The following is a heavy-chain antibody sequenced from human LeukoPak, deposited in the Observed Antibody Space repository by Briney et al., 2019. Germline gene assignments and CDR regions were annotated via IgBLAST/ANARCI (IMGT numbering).Heavy chain of an antibody. J-gene: IGHJ4*02. CDR2: XNPNSGGT. V-gene: IGHV1-2*02. CDR1: GYTFTGYY. D-gene: IGHD4-17*01. CDR3: AREPAGGVTTDPYFDY. Sequence: GASVKVSCKASGYTFTGYYMHWXRQAPGQGXXWXGWXNPNSGGTNYAQNXKGRVTMTRDTSISTVYMELSRLRSDDTAVYYCAREPAGGVTTDPYFDYWGQGTLVTVSS.